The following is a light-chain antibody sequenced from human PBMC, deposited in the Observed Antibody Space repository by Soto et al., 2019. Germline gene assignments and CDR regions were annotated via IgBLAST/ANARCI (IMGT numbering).Light chain of an antibody. CDR1: SSDVGGYNY. CDR2: DVS. J-gene: IGLJ1*01. Sequence: QSALTQPPSASGSPGQSVTISCTGTSSDVGGYNYVSWYQQHPGKAPKLMIYDVSKRPSGVPDRFSGSKSGNTASLTVSGLQAEDEADYYCSSYAGGIGVFGSGTKVTVL. V-gene: IGLV2-8*01. CDR3: SSYAGGIGV.